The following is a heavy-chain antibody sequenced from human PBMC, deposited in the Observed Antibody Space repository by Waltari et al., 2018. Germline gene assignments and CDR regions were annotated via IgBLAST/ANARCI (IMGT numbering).Heavy chain of an antibody. Sequence: QVQLVQSGAEVKKPGSSVKVSCKASGGTFSSYAISWVRQAPGQGLEWMGGIIPIFGTANYAQKFQGRVTITTDESTSTAYMELSSVTAADTAVYYCAREDSSGSLIFDYWGQGTLVTVSS. CDR1: GGTFSSYA. D-gene: IGHD6-19*01. CDR3: AREDSSGSLIFDY. V-gene: IGHV1-69*05. J-gene: IGHJ4*02. CDR2: IIPIFGTA.